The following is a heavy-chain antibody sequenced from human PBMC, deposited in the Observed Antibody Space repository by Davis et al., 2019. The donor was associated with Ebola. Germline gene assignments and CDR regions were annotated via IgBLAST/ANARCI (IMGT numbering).Heavy chain of an antibody. D-gene: IGHD5-18*01. V-gene: IGHV3-7*01. CDR3: ARGLEDTAMVILFYFDY. J-gene: IGHJ4*02. CDR2: IKQDGNEK. CDR1: GFTFSSYW. Sequence: GGSLRLSCAASGFTFSSYWMSWVRQAPGKGLEWVANIKQDGNEKYYVDSVKGRFTISRDNAKNSLYLQINSLRAEDTAVYYCARGLEDTAMVILFYFDYWGQGTLVTVSS.